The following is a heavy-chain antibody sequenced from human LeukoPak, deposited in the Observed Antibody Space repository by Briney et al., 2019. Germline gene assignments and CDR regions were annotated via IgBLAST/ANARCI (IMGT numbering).Heavy chain of an antibody. CDR2: ISGSGGST. CDR1: GFTFSSYA. CDR3: AKDTCGGDCSWPFDI. Sequence: QPGGSLRLSCAASGFTFSSYARSWVRQAPGKGLEWVSAISGSGGSTYYADSVKGRFTISRDNPKNTLYLQMNSLRAEDTAVYYCAKDTCGGDCSWPFDIWGQGTMATVSS. V-gene: IGHV3-23*01. J-gene: IGHJ3*02. D-gene: IGHD2-21*01.